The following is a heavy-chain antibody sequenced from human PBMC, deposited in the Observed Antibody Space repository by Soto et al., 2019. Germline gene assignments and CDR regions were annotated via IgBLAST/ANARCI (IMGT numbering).Heavy chain of an antibody. CDR1: GFTFSNYA. V-gene: IGHV3-30-3*01. D-gene: IGHD3-9*01. Sequence: QVQLVESGGGVVQPGRSLRLSCAASGFTFSNYAMHWVRQAPGKGLEWVAVISYDGSNKYYAESVKGRFTVSRDNYKNTLFLQMNNLRADDTAVYFCARDPDPYYDISRVGAPDLWGRGTLVTVSS. J-gene: IGHJ2*01. CDR2: ISYDGSNK. CDR3: ARDPDPYYDISRVGAPDL.